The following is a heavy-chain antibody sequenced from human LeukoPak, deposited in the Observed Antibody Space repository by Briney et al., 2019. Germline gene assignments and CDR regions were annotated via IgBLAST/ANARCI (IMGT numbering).Heavy chain of an antibody. J-gene: IGHJ4*02. V-gene: IGHV3-48*02. CDR3: ARDGTYCSGGSCYDYFDY. Sequence: GGSLRLSCAASGFTFSSYSMNWVRQAPGKGLEWVSYISSSSSTIYYADSVKGRFTISRDNAKNSLYLQVNSLRDEDTAVYYCARDGTYCSGGSCYDYFDYWGQGTLVTVSS. CDR2: ISSSSSTI. CDR1: GFTFSSYS. D-gene: IGHD2-15*01.